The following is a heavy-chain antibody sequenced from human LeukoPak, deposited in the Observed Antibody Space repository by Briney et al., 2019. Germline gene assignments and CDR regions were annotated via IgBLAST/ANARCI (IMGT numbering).Heavy chain of an antibody. CDR3: ARARYSSGWWDY. J-gene: IGHJ4*02. Sequence: SETLSLTCAVYGGSFSGYHWSWIRQPPGKGLEWIGEINHSGSTNYNPSLKSRVTISVDTSKNQFSLKLSSVTAADTAVYYCARARYSSGWWDYWGQGTLVTVSS. D-gene: IGHD6-19*01. CDR1: GGSFSGYH. V-gene: IGHV4-34*01. CDR2: INHSGST.